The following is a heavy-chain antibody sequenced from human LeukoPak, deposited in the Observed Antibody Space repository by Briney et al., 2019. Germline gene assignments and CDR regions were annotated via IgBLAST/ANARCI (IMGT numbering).Heavy chain of an antibody. CDR2: ISTSGDNT. CDR1: GFTFSNYA. J-gene: IGHJ4*02. Sequence: GGSLRLPCAASGFTFSNYAMSWVRQAPGKGLEWVSTISTSGDNTYFADSVKGRFTISRDISKNTLYLQMNSLRVEDTAVYYCAKNRGYCSGGSCYGDYWGQGTLVTVSS. V-gene: IGHV3-23*01. D-gene: IGHD2-15*01. CDR3: AKNRGYCSGGSCYGDY.